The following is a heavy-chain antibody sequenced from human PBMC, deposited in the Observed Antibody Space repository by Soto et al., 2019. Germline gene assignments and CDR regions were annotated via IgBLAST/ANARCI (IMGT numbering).Heavy chain of an antibody. CDR2: IIPIFGTA. CDR1: GGTFSSYA. Sequence: QVQLVQSGAEVKKPGSSVKVSCKASGGTFSSYAISWVRQAPGQGLEWMGGIIPIFGTADYAQKFQGRVTITADESTRTAYMDLSSLRSEDTAVYYCARHLGGNHYYYGMDVWGQGTTGTVSS. J-gene: IGHJ6*02. CDR3: ARHLGGNHYYYGMDV. V-gene: IGHV1-69*12. D-gene: IGHD3-16*01.